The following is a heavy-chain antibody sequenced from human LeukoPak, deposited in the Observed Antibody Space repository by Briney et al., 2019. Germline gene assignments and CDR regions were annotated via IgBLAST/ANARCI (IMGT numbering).Heavy chain of an antibody. D-gene: IGHD1-7*01. CDR1: GGSISPYY. CDR3: ARNWNYGTPQYYFDY. CDR2: IYYSGST. J-gene: IGHJ4*02. Sequence: KPSETLSLTCTVSGGSISPYYWSWIRQPPGKGLEWMGYIYYSGSTKYNPSLKSRVTISVDTSKNQFSLKLSSVTAADTAVYYCARNWNYGTPQYYFDYWGQGTLVTVS. V-gene: IGHV4-59*01.